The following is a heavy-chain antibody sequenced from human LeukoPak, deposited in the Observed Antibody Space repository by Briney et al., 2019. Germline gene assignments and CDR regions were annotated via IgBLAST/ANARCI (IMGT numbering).Heavy chain of an antibody. Sequence: EGSLRLSCAASGFSFRDYAMSWVRQAPGKGLEWVSAITGPGEGAFYADSVQGRFTISRDNYKNILYLQMNSLRADDTAVYFCAKRIYGWYQIDYGRQGTLVTVSS. CDR1: GFSFRDYA. J-gene: IGHJ4*02. CDR3: AKRIYGWYQIDY. D-gene: IGHD6-19*01. V-gene: IGHV3-23*01. CDR2: ITGPGEGA.